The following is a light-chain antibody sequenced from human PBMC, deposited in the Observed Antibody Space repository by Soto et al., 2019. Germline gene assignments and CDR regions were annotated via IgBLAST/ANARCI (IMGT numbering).Light chain of an antibody. V-gene: IGKV1-12*01. CDR3: QEASSIPIT. CDR1: QGISNW. CDR2: AAS. Sequence: DMQGTGSQYSVSAAVGYRFTLSCVASQGISNWLAWYQQKPGKAPKLXIYAASTLQSGVPSRFSGSGSGTDFTLTISSLQTEEFATYYCQEASSIPITFGQGTRLEIK. J-gene: IGKJ5*01.